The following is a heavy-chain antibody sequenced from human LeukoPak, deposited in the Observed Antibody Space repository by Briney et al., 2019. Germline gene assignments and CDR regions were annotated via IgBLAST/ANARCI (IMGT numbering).Heavy chain of an antibody. J-gene: IGHJ4*02. CDR2: ISWNGVSI. Sequence: GGSLRLSCAASGFTFDDYAMHWVRQAPGKGLEWVSGISWNGVSIVYADSVRGRFTISRDNAKNPLYLQMSSLRAEDTALYYCAKDFCTNGACYTDYWGQGTLVTVSS. CDR3: AKDFCTNGACYTDY. D-gene: IGHD2-8*01. V-gene: IGHV3-9*01. CDR1: GFTFDDYA.